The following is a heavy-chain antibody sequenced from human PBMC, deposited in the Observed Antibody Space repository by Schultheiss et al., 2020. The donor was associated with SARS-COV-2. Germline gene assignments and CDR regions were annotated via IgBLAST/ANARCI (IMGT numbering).Heavy chain of an antibody. CDR2: ISYDGSNK. V-gene: IGHV3-30*12. D-gene: IGHD3-10*01. CDR1: GFTFSSYG. Sequence: GGSLRLSCAASGFTFSSYGMHWVRQAPGKGLEWVAVISYDGSNKYYADSVKGRFTISRDNAKNSLYLQMNSLRDEDTAVYYCVRDFRGWGDYWGQGTLVTVSS. J-gene: IGHJ4*02. CDR3: VRDFRGWGDY.